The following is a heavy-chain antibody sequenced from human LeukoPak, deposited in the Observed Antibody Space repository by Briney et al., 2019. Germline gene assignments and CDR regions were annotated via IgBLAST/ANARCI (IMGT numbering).Heavy chain of an antibody. J-gene: IGHJ4*02. V-gene: IGHV1-46*01. CDR3: AREWRIQLYLPDY. CDR2: INPSIDSI. Sequence: ASVKVSFKASGYTLTTYYIHWVRQAPGQGLERMGIINPSIDSINYARKFQRRVTMTSDTSTSTVYMELSDLRSEDTAVYYCAREWRIQLYLPDYWGQGTLVTVSS. D-gene: IGHD5-18*01. CDR1: GYTLTTYY.